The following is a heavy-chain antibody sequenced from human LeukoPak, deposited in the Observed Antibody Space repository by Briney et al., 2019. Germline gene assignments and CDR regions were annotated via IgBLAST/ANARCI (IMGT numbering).Heavy chain of an antibody. CDR2: IYPVDSDT. Sequence: GESLKISCKGSGYSFTSYWIAWVRQMPGKGLEWMGIIYPVDSDTRYSPSFQGQVTISADKSISTAYLQWSSLKASDTAMYYCARLPYCSGGSWPPVYFDSWGQGTLVTVSS. CDR3: ARLPYCSGGSWPPVYFDS. CDR1: GYSFTSYW. J-gene: IGHJ4*02. V-gene: IGHV5-51*01. D-gene: IGHD2-15*01.